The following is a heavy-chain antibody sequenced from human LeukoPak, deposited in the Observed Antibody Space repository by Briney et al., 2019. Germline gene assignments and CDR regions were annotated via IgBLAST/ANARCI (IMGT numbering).Heavy chain of an antibody. V-gene: IGHV1-3*01. Sequence: ASVNVSCKASGYTFSNYAIHWVRQAPGQRFEWMGWINAGNGHTKYSQNFQGRVTITRDSSASTAYMELSSLTSEDTAVYYCARGIWSARTVDYYLDCWGQGTLVTVSS. CDR1: GYTFSNYA. CDR3: ARGIWSARTVDYYLDC. D-gene: IGHD2-21*01. J-gene: IGHJ4*02. CDR2: INAGNGHT.